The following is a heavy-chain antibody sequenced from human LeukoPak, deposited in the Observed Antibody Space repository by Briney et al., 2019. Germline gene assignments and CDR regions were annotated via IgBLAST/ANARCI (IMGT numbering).Heavy chain of an antibody. V-gene: IGHV6-1*01. D-gene: IGHD1-26*01. Sequence: SQTLSLTCAISGDSVSSNSAAWNWIRQSPSRGLESLGSTYYRSKWYNDFAVSVNSRITINPNTSKNQFSLQLNSVTPEDTAVYYCARAYNSGSYTPLYYFDYWGQGTLVTVSS. CDR2: TYYRSKWYN. J-gene: IGHJ4*02. CDR1: GDSVSSNSAA. CDR3: ARAYNSGSYTPLYYFDY.